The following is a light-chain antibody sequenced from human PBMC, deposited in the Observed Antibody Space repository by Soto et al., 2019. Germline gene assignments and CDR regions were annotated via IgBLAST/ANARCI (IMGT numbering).Light chain of an antibody. CDR1: QAMSSW. Sequence: DIPMTQSPSTLSGSVVDRVTITCRARQAMSSWLAWYQQTPGTAPKLLIYKASTLTSMLPSRFSGSGSGTEFSLTISRVQADDFATYCCQQYSSHSTFGQGTKVDIK. CDR2: KAS. J-gene: IGKJ1*01. CDR3: QQYSSHST. V-gene: IGKV1-5*03.